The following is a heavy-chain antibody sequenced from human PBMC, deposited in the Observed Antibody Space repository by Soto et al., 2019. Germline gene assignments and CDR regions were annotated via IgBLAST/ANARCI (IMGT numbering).Heavy chain of an antibody. CDR3: AKDLSVGAAGPGRYYYGMYV. CDR1: GFTFSSYG. V-gene: IGHV3-30*18. D-gene: IGHD2-15*01. CDR2: ISYDGSNK. J-gene: IGHJ6*02. Sequence: GGSLRLSCAASGFTFSSYGMHWVRQAPGKGLEWVAVISYDGSNKYYADSVKGRFTIARDNSKNTLYLQMNSLRAEDTAVYYCAKDLSVGAAGPGRYYYGMYVWGQGTTVRVSS.